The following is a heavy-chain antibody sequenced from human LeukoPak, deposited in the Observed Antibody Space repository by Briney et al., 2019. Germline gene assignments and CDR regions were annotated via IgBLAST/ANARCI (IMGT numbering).Heavy chain of an antibody. D-gene: IGHD3-10*01. V-gene: IGHV1-3*01. Sequence: GASVKVSCKASGYTFTSYAMHWVRQAPGQRLEWMGWINAGNGNTKYSQKFQGRVTITRDTSASTAYMELSSLRSEDTAVYYCARGPMVRGVKATPPYFDYWGQGTLVTVSS. CDR3: ARGPMVRGVKATPPYFDY. CDR2: INAGNGNT. J-gene: IGHJ4*02. CDR1: GYTFTSYA.